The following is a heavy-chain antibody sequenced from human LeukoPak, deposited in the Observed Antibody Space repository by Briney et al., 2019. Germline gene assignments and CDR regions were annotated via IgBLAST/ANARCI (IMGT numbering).Heavy chain of an antibody. CDR2: INHSGST. J-gene: IGHJ4*02. V-gene: IGHV4-34*01. Sequence: PSETLSLTCAVYGGSFSGYYWSWIRQPPGKGLEWIGEINHSGSTNYNPSLKSRVTMSIDTSKNQISLNLNSVTAADTAMYYCVRGIGSGKDYFDSWGQGTLVTVSS. D-gene: IGHD3-10*01. CDR1: GGSFSGYY. CDR3: VRGIGSGKDYFDS.